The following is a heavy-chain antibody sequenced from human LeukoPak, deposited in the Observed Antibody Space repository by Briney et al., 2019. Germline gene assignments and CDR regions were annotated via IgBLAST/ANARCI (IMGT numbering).Heavy chain of an antibody. CDR3: ARHRRVLRYFDWLSIGGYFDY. J-gene: IGHJ4*02. Sequence: SSETLSLTCAVYGGSFSGYYWSWIRQPPGKGLEWIGEINHSGSTNYNPSLKSRVTISVDTSKNQVSLKLSSVTAADTAVYYCARHRRVLRYFDWLSIGGYFDYWGQGTLVTVSS. CDR1: GGSFSGYY. CDR2: INHSGST. V-gene: IGHV4-34*01. D-gene: IGHD3-9*01.